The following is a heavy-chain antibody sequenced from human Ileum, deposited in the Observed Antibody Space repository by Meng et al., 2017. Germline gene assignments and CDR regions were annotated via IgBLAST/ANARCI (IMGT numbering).Heavy chain of an antibody. Sequence: EVQVVGSGGGFVKPGGSLRLSGAASGFTFSDRWMTWVRQAPGKGLEWVGHIQSKADGGTTDYAAPVKGRFTISRDDSKSSLYLQMNSLKTEDTAVYYCTTFYAGYWGQGTLVTVSS. J-gene: IGHJ4*02. D-gene: IGHD3-16*01. CDR2: IQSKADGGTT. CDR3: TTFYAGY. CDR1: GFTFSDRW. V-gene: IGHV3-15*01.